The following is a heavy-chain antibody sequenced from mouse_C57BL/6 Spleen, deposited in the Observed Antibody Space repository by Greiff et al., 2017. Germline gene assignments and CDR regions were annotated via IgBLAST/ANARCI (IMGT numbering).Heavy chain of an antibody. CDR2: ISYDGSN. J-gene: IGHJ2*01. D-gene: IGHD2-1*01. CDR1: GYSITSGYY. Sequence: DVKLQESGPGLVKPSQSLSLTCSVTGYSITSGYYWNWIRQFPGNKLEWMGYISYDGSNNYNPSLKNRISITRDTSKNQFFLKLNSVTTEDTATYYCAREDYGNVDYWGQGTTLTVSS. V-gene: IGHV3-6*01. CDR3: AREDYGNVDY.